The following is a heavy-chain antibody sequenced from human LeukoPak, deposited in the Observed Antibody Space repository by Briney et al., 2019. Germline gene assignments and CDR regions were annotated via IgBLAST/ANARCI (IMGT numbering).Heavy chain of an antibody. CDR3: AAEEILNDSSGYYYASEHY. V-gene: IGHV1-58*02. CDR2: IVVGSGNT. D-gene: IGHD3-22*01. J-gene: IGHJ4*02. CDR1: GFTFTSSA. Sequence: SVKVSCKASGFTFTSSAMQWVRQARGQRLEWIGWIVVGSGNTNYAQKFQERFTITRDMSTSTAYMALSSLSSEDTAVYYCAAEEILNDSSGYYYASEHYWGQGTLVTVSS.